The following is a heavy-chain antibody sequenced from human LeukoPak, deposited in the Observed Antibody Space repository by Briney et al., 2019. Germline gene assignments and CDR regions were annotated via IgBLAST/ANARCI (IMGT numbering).Heavy chain of an antibody. V-gene: IGHV4-59*08. CDR3: AGSPNLYYFDY. CDR2: INHSGST. D-gene: IGHD1-7*01. Sequence: SETLSLTCTVSGGSISSYYWSWIRQPPGKGLEWIGTINHSGSTYYNPSLKSRVTISVDTSKDQFSLKLNSVTAADTAVYHCAGSPNLYYFDYWGQGTLVTVSS. CDR1: GGSISSYY. J-gene: IGHJ4*02.